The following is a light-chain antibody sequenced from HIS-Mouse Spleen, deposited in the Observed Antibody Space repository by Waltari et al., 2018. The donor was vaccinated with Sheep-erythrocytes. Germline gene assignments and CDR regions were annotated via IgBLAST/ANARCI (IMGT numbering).Light chain of an antibody. J-gene: IGLJ2*01. CDR1: SSDVGSYNL. CDR3: CSYAGSSTLV. CDR2: EGS. V-gene: IGLV2-23*01. Sequence: PGQSITISCTGTSSDVGSYNLVSWYQQHPGKAPKLLIYEGSKRPSGVSNRFSGSKSGNTASLTISGLQAEDEADYYCCSYAGSSTLVFGGGTKLTVL.